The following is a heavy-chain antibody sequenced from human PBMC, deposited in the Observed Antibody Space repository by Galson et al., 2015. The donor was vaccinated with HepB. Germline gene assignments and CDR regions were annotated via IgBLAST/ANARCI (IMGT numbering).Heavy chain of an antibody. J-gene: IGHJ6*02. Sequence: SVTVSCKASGSTFTSYDINWVRQATGQGLEWMGWMNPNSGNTGYAQKFQGRVTMTRNTSISTAYMELSSLRSEDTAVYYCARANGYCSGGSCYYYYGMDVWGQGTTVTVSS. CDR2: MNPNSGNT. D-gene: IGHD2-15*01. CDR3: ARANGYCSGGSCYYYYGMDV. V-gene: IGHV1-8*01. CDR1: GSTFTSYD.